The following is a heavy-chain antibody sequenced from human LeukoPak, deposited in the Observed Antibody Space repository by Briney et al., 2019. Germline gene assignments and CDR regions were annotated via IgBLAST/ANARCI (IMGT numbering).Heavy chain of an antibody. Sequence: GGSLRLSCAASGFTFSSYSMNWVRQAPGKGLEWVSSISSSSSYIYYADSVKGRFTISRDNAKNSLYLQMNSLRAEDTAVYYCARAVPTTMVRGVIGASYMDVWGKGTTVTISS. CDR3: ARAVPTTMVRGVIGASYMDV. CDR1: GFTFSSYS. CDR2: ISSSSSYI. V-gene: IGHV3-21*01. D-gene: IGHD3-10*01. J-gene: IGHJ6*03.